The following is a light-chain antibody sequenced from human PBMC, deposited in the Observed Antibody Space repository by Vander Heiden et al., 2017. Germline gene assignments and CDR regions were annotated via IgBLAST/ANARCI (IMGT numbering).Light chain of an antibody. CDR2: SNN. CDR3: AAWDDSLNGWV. CDR1: SSNIGSNT. J-gene: IGLJ3*02. V-gene: IGLV1-44*01. Sequence: QSVLTHPPSASGTPLQRVTISCSGSSSNIGSNTVNWYQQLPGTAPKLLIYSNNQRPSGVPDRFSGSKSGTSASLAISGLQSEDEADYYCAAWDDSLNGWVFGGGTKLTVL.